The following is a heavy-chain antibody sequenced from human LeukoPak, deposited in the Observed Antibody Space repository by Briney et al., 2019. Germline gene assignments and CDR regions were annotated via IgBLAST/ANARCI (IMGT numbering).Heavy chain of an antibody. CDR2: INPSVGST. CDR3: ARSRVQLHDAAYDY. V-gene: IGHV1-46*01. Sequence: ASVKVSCKASGYTFTSYYLNWVRQAPGQGLEWMGIINPSVGSTSNAQKFQGRVTMTRDTSTSTVYMELSSLRFEDTAVFYCARSRVQLHDAAYDYWGQGTLVTASS. CDR1: GYTFTSYY. J-gene: IGHJ4*02. D-gene: IGHD1-26*01.